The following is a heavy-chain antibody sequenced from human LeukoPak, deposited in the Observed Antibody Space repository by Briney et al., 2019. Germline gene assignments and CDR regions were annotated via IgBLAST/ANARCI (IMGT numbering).Heavy chain of an antibody. CDR3: ARTHSTTWDFDY. J-gene: IGHJ4*02. V-gene: IGHV4-39*01. D-gene: IGHD1-1*01. Sequence: SSETLSLTCTVSGGSISSSSYYWGWIRQPPGKGLEWIGSIYYSGSTYYNPSLKSRVTISVDTSKNQFSLKLSSVTAADTAVYYCARTHSTTWDFDYWGQGTLVTVSS. CDR2: IYYSGST. CDR1: GGSISSSSYY.